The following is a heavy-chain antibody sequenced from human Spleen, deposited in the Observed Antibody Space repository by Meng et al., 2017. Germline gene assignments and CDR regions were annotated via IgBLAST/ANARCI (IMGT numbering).Heavy chain of an antibody. CDR3: ARGVMNTGYTSPSDY. D-gene: IGHD5-12*01. V-gene: IGHV1-2*02. J-gene: IGHJ4*02. CDR1: GYTFTGYF. CDR2: INPDSGGT. Sequence: ASVKVSCKASGYTFTGYFMHWVRQAPGQGLEWMGWINPDSGGTNYAQNFQDRVTMTRDTSISTAYMGLSRLRSDDTAVYYRARGVMNTGYTSPSDYWGQGTLVTVSS.